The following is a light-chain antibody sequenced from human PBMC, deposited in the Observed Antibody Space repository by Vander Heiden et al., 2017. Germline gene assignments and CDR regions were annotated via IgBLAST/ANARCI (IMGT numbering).Light chain of an antibody. CDR2: GAF. J-gene: IGKJ4*01. CDR3: QQYGSSPSA. V-gene: IGKV3-20*01. Sequence: EIVLTQSPRTLSLSPGESATLPCRASQSVSSSYLAWYQQKPGQAPRLLIYGAFSRAAGIPDRFSGSGSGTDFTLTISRLEPEDVAVYYCQQYGSSPSAFGGGTRVEIK. CDR1: QSVSSSY.